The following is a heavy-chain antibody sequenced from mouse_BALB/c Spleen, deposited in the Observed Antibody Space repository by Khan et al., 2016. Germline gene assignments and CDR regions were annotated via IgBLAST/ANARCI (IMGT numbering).Heavy chain of an antibody. CDR1: GFTFNTYA. D-gene: IGHD1-1*01. Sequence: EVQLVETGGGLVQPKWSLKLSCAASGFTFNTYAMDWVRQAPGKGLEWVARIRTKSNNLSTYYADSVKDRFTISRDDSQSMLYLQMNNLKTEDTAMYYCVRQNLRWYFDVWGAGTTVTVSS. CDR2: IRTKSNNLST. J-gene: IGHJ1*01. CDR3: VRQNLRWYFDV. V-gene: IGHV10-1*02.